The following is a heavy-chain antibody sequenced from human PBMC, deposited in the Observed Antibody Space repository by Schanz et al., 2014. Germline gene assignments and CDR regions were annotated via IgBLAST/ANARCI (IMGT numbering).Heavy chain of an antibody. J-gene: IGHJ5*02. Sequence: QVQLVQSGADVKKPGSSVRVSCKASGGTFSRLTFSWVRQAPGQGLEWMGRVIPILGVTHYAQKFQGRVTITADKSTTTAYMELNSLNSDDTAVYYCATLDYADSVSWGQGTLVTASS. CDR1: GGTFSRLT. CDR2: VIPILGVT. CDR3: ATLDYADSVS. V-gene: IGHV1-69*02. D-gene: IGHD4-17*01.